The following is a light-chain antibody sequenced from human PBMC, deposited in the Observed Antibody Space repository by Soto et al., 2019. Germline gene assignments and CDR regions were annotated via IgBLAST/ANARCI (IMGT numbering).Light chain of an antibody. CDR3: SSFTPYSLGV. J-gene: IGLJ3*02. V-gene: IGLV2-14*01. Sequence: QSVLTQPASVSGSPGQSITISCTGTNNDVGGHMYVSWYQQHPGKAPKLIIYEVTHRPSGVSSRFSGSKSDNTASLTISGLQAEDEADYYCSSFTPYSLGVFGGGTKLTVL. CDR2: EVT. CDR1: NNDVGGHMY.